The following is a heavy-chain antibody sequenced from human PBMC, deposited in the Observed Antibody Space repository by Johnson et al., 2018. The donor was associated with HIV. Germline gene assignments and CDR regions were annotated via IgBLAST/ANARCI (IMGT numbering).Heavy chain of an antibody. J-gene: IGHJ3*02. CDR3: AKGGLGHTDAFDI. CDR1: GFTFSSYW. Sequence: VQLVESGGGLVQPGGSLRLSCAASGFTFSSYWMHWVRQGPGKGLEWVSLISWDGGSTYYGDSLKGRFTISRDNSKNSLYLQMNSLRSEDTALYYCAKGGLGHTDAFDIWGQGTMVTVSS. CDR2: ISWDGGST. D-gene: IGHD6-19*01. V-gene: IGHV3-43*01.